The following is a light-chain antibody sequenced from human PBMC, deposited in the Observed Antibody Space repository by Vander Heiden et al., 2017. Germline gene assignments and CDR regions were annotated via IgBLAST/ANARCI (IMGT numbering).Light chain of an antibody. J-gene: IGKJ1*01. CDR3: QQYNSYSWT. CDR1: QSISSW. CDR2: KAS. Sequence: DIQMTQSPSTLSASVGDRVTITCRASQSISSWLAWYQQKPGNALKLLIYKASNLEPGVPSRFSGSGSGTEFTLTISSLQPDDCATYYCQQYNSYSWTFGQGTKVEIK. V-gene: IGKV1-5*03.